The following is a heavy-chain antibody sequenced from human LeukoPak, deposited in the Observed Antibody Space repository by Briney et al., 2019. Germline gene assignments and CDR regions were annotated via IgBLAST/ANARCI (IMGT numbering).Heavy chain of an antibody. CDR2: ISTDGGST. CDR1: GFTFSSCG. J-gene: IGHJ4*02. Sequence: SGGSLRLSCSASGFTFSSCGMHWVRQAPGKGLEYISGISTDGGSTYYADSVKGRVTISRDNSKNTLYLQMSGLRGEDTALYYCVRLGIAVAGNFDYWGQGTLVTVSS. CDR3: VRLGIAVAGNFDY. V-gene: IGHV3-64D*06. D-gene: IGHD6-19*01.